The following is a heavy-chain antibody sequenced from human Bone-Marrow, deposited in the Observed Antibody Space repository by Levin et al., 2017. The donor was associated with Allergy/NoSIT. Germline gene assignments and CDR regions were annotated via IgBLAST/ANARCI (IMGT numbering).Heavy chain of an antibody. CDR2: VKSKNNGGTT. J-gene: IGHJ3*02. CDR3: STENYYENSGYPRDSDEFDS. D-gene: IGHD3-22*01. V-gene: IGHV3-15*01. Sequence: GGSLRLSCAASGFTFSNAWMNWIRQTPGKGLEWVGRVKSKNNGGTTDYAASVKGRFTVSRDDSKNMLYLQMNSLRNEDTAVYYCSTENYYENSGYPRDSDEFDSWGQGTMVTVST. CDR1: GFTFSNAW.